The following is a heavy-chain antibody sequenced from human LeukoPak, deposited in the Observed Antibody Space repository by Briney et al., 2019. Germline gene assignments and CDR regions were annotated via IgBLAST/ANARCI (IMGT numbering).Heavy chain of an antibody. CDR3: ARAIKAVAGTFHRDYYFDY. Sequence: PGRSLRLSCAASGFIFNNYGMHWVRQAPGKGLEWVAVISYGGSSEYYADSVKGRFTISRDNSKNTLYLQMNSLRAEDTAVYYCARAIKAVAGTFHRDYYFDYWGQGTLVTVSS. J-gene: IGHJ4*02. CDR1: GFIFNNYG. V-gene: IGHV3-30*03. D-gene: IGHD6-19*01. CDR2: ISYGGSSE.